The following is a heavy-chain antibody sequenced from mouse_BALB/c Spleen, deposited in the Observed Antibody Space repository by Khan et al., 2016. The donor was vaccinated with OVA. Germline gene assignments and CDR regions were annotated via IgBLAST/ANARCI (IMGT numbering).Heavy chain of an antibody. D-gene: IGHD2-1*01. CDR3: ARGGYGTFAY. Sequence: VQLQQSGPELVKPGASMKISCKASGYSFTGYILNWVKQSHGKNLEWIGLINPNNGDPSYNQKFKGKATLTIDKSSSTAYMELLSLTSEDSAVDDCARGGYGTFAYWGQGTLVTVSA. V-gene: IGHV1-37*01. CDR1: GYSFTGYI. CDR2: INPNNGDP. J-gene: IGHJ3*01.